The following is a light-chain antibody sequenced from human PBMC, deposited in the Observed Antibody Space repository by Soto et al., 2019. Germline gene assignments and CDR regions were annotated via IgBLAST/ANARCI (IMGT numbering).Light chain of an antibody. J-gene: IGLJ3*02. CDR3: CSYAGSPHWV. Sequence: QSALTQPASVSGSPGQSITISCTGTSSDFGGYNFVSWYQQHPGKAPKLMIYEVSKRPSGVSNRFSGSKSGNTASLTISGLQAEDEADYYCCSYAGSPHWVVGGGTQLTVL. V-gene: IGLV2-23*02. CDR1: SSDFGGYNF. CDR2: EVS.